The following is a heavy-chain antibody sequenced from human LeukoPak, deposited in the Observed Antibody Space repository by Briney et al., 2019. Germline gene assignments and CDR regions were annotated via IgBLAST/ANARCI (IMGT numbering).Heavy chain of an antibody. CDR1: GGSISSGGYY. CDR3: ARDRAYYDSSHNWFDP. J-gene: IGHJ5*02. CDR2: IYYSGST. Sequence: SETLSLTCTVSGGSISSGGYYWSWIRQHPGKGLEWIGYIYYSGSTYYNPSLKSRVTISVDTFKNQFSLKLSSVTAADTAVYYCARDRAYYDSSHNWFDPWGQGTLVTVSS. D-gene: IGHD3-22*01. V-gene: IGHV4-31*03.